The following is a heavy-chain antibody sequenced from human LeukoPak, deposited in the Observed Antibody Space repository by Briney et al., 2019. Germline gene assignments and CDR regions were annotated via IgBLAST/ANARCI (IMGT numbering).Heavy chain of an antibody. CDR2: IIPIFGTA. Sequence: GASVTVSCKASGGTFSSYAISWVRQAPGQGLEWMGGIIPIFGTANYAQKFQGRVTITADESTSTAYMELSSLRSEDTAVYYCARGTYYYGSGSYPFDYWGQGTLVTVSS. J-gene: IGHJ4*02. CDR1: GGTFSSYA. CDR3: ARGTYYYGSGSYPFDY. D-gene: IGHD3-10*01. V-gene: IGHV1-69*13.